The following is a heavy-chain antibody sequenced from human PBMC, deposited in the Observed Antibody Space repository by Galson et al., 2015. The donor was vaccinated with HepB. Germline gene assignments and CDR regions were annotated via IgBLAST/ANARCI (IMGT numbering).Heavy chain of an antibody. Sequence: SLRLSCAASGFTFSNFAMSWVRQAPGKGLEWVSAITDTGATYYADSVKGRFTISRDNYKSTLYLQMNSLRVDDTAVFFCLGDTGVGEFYFWGQGTLVTVSS. CDR3: LGDTGVGEFYF. CDR2: ITDTGAT. V-gene: IGHV3-23*01. J-gene: IGHJ4*02. CDR1: GFTFSNFA. D-gene: IGHD3-16*01.